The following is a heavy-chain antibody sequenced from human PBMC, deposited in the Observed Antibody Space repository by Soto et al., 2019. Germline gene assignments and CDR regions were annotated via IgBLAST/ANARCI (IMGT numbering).Heavy chain of an antibody. J-gene: IGHJ5*02. CDR2: INHSGST. D-gene: IGHD1-7*01. CDR1: GGSFSGYY. V-gene: IGHV4-34*01. CDR3: ARGSITGTKRTNWFDP. Sequence: SETLSLTCAVYGGSFSGYYWSWIRQPPGKGLEWIGEINHSGSTNYNPSLKSRVTISVDTSKNQFSLKLSSVTAADTAVYYCARGSITGTKRTNWFDPWGQGTLVTVSS.